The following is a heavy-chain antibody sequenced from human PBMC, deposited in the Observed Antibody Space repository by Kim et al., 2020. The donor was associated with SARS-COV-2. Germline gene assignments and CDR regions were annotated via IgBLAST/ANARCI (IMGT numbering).Heavy chain of an antibody. D-gene: IGHD3-16*01. J-gene: IGHJ5*02. CDR1: GYSFTTYW. Sequence: GESLKISCKGSGYSFTTYWIAWVRQMPGKGLEWMGIIYPGDSDTTYSPSFQGQVTISVDKSITTAYLNWTSLKASDTAMYYCARHGGNDGFGPWGQGTLVTVSS. V-gene: IGHV5-51*01. CDR2: IYPGDSDT. CDR3: ARHGGNDGFGP.